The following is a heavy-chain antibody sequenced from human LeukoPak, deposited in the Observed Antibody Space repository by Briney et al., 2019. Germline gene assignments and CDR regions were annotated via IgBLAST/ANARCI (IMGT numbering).Heavy chain of an antibody. Sequence: PSETLSLTCAVSGYSISSGYYWGWIRQPPGKGLEWIGSIYHSGSTYYNPSLKSRVTISVDTSKNQFSLKLSSVTAADTAVYYCARKGAAAGTSLNYWGQGTLVTVSS. CDR1: GYSISSGYY. V-gene: IGHV4-38-2*01. J-gene: IGHJ4*02. CDR3: ARKGAAAGTSLNY. CDR2: IYHSGST. D-gene: IGHD6-13*01.